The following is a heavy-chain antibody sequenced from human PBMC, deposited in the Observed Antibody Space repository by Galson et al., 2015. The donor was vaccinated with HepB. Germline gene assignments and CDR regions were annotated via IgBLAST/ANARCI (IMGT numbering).Heavy chain of an antibody. D-gene: IGHD3-10*01. CDR2: ISAYIGNT. J-gene: IGHJ4*02. Sequence: SVKVSCKASGYTFTSYGISWVRQAPGQGLEWMGWISAYIGNTNYAQKLQGRVTMTTDTSTSTAYMELRSLRSDDTAVYYCARSPPYYYGSGSYLYYFDYWGQGTLVTVSS. CDR1: GYTFTSYG. V-gene: IGHV1-18*01. CDR3: ARSPPYYYGSGSYLYYFDY.